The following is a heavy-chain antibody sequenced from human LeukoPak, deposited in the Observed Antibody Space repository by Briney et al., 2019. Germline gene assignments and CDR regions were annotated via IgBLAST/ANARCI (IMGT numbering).Heavy chain of an antibody. CDR2: FDPEDGET. CDR1: GYTLTESS. D-gene: IGHD3-10*01. Sequence: GASVKVSCKVSGYTLTESSMHWVRQAPGKGLEWMGGFDPEDGETIYAQKFQGRVTMTEDTSTDTAYMELSSLRSEDTAVYYCATRSRNYYGSGRQDWYFDLWGRGTLVTVSS. J-gene: IGHJ2*01. CDR3: ATRSRNYYGSGRQDWYFDL. V-gene: IGHV1-24*01.